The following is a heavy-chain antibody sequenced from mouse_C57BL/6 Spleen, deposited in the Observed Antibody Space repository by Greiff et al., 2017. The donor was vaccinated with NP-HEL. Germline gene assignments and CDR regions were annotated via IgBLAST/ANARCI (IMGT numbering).Heavy chain of an antibody. CDR3: ARRPGDGPYFDY. CDR1: GYTFTSYW. V-gene: IGHV1-50*01. CDR2: IDPSDSYT. J-gene: IGHJ2*01. Sequence: QVQLQQPGAELVKPGASVKLSCKASGYTFTSYWMQWVKQRPGQGLEWIGEIDPSDSYTNYNQKFKGKATLTVDTSSSTAYMQLSSLTSEDSAVYYCARRPGDGPYFDYWGQGTTLTVSS. D-gene: IGHD2-3*01.